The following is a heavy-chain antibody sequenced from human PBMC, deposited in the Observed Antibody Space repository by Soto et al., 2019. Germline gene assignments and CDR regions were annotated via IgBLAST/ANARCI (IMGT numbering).Heavy chain of an antibody. V-gene: IGHV5-10-1*01. Sequence: DSLKISCKGSGYSFTSYWISWVRQMPGKGLEWMGRIDPSDSYTNYSPSFQGHVTISADKSISTAYLQWSSLKASDTAMYYCARNNRDNWNSGNWFDTWGQGTLVTVSA. CDR2: IDPSDSYT. CDR3: ARNNRDNWNSGNWFDT. J-gene: IGHJ5*02. CDR1: GYSFTSYW. D-gene: IGHD1-7*01.